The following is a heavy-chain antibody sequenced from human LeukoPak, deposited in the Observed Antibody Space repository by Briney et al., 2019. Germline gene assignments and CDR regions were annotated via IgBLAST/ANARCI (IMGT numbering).Heavy chain of an antibody. CDR2: ISAYNGNT. CDR3: ARESGVRGFGELDY. D-gene: IGHD3-10*01. Sequence: ASVKVSCKASGYTLTSYSISWVRQAPGQGLEWMGWISAYNGNTDLAQKLQGRVTMTTDTSTSTAYMELSSLRSEDTAVYYCARESGVRGFGELDYWGQGTLVTVSS. J-gene: IGHJ4*02. CDR1: GYTLTSYS. V-gene: IGHV1-18*01.